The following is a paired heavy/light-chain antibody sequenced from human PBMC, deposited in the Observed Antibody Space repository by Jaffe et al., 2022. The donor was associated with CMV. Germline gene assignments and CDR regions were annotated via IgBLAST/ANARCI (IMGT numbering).Heavy chain of an antibody. CDR3: ARDGLFITTIYYYMDV. CDR1: GFTFSSYS. Sequence: EVHLVESGGGLVKPGGSLRLSCAASGFTFSSYSIAWVRQAPGKGLEWVSSISGSSDSIYYADSVKGRFTISRDNAKNILFLQLNSLRAEDTAVYYCARDGLFITTIYYYMDVWGKGTTVTVSS. D-gene: IGHD3-22*01. V-gene: IGHV3-21*06. CDR2: ISGSSDSI. J-gene: IGHJ6*03.
Light chain of an antibody. Sequence: DIQMTQSPSSLSASIGDRVAITCRASQDINTFLNWYQQYPGKAPKLLIFAATRSHFGVPSRFSGSGSGTDFTLIINNLQPEDFATYFCQQSFGTPPWTFGQGTTVEV. V-gene: IGKV1-39*01. CDR1: QDINTF. CDR2: AAT. J-gene: IGKJ1*01. CDR3: QQSFGTPPWT.